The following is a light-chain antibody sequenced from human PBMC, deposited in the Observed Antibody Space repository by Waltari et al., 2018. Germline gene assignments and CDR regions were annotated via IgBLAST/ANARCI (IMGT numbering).Light chain of an antibody. Sequence: EIVMTPSPATLSVSPGERATLSCRAGQSVSSNLTWYQQKPGQAPRLLIYGATPRATGIPARFSGSGSGTEFTLTISSLQSEDFAVYYCQQYDNWPPWTFGQGTTVEIK. J-gene: IGKJ1*01. V-gene: IGKV3-15*01. CDR3: QQYDNWPPWT. CDR1: QSVSSN. CDR2: GAT.